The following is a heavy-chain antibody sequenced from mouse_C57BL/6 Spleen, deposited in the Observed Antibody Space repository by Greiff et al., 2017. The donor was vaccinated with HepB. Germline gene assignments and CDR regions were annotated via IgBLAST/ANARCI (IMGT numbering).Heavy chain of an antibody. J-gene: IGHJ1*03. V-gene: IGHV1-18*01. CDR3: ARVGTTVVATHFDV. D-gene: IGHD1-1*01. CDR2: INPNNGGT. Sequence: EVQLKESGPELVKPGASVKIPCKASGYTFTDYNMDWVKQSHGKSLEWIGDINPNNGGTIYNQKFKGKATLTVDKSSSTAYMELRSLTSEDTAVYYCARVGTTVVATHFDVWGTGTTVTVSS. CDR1: GYTFTDYN.